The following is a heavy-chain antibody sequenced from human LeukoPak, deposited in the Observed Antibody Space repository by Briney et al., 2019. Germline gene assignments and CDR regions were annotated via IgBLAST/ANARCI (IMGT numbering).Heavy chain of an antibody. D-gene: IGHD3-9*01. V-gene: IGHV3-23*01. CDR3: AKNYDKIQPDYFDY. J-gene: IGHJ4*02. CDR1: RFTFSSYS. CDR2: IRGSGGST. Sequence: AGSLTLSCAASRFTFSSYSMGWDRQAPGKGLEWVSAIRGSGGSTYYADTVKGRFTISRDNSKNTLYLQMNSLRAEDTAVYYCAKNYDKIQPDYFDYWGQGTLVTVSS.